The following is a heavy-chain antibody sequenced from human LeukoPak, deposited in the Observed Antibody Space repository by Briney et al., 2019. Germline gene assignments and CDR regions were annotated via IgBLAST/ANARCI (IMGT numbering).Heavy chain of an antibody. CDR3: ARDSGPDYVWGSYRYFDY. CDR2: ISSSSSYI. D-gene: IGHD3-16*02. J-gene: IGHJ4*02. Sequence: GGSLRLSCAASGFTFSSYSMNWVRQAPGKGLKWVSSISSSSSYIYYADSVKGRFTISRDNAKNSLYLQMNSLRAEDTAVYYCARDSGPDYVWGSYRYFDYWGQGTLVTVSS. V-gene: IGHV3-21*01. CDR1: GFTFSSYS.